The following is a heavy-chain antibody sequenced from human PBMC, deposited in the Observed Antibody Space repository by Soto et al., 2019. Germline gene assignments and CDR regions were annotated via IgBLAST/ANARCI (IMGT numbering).Heavy chain of an antibody. D-gene: IGHD6-19*01. Sequence: PSGPLSLTCPVSVDSITSISHYWGWIRQSPGKGLENIANIYYDGSTYYNPSLKSRVAISIDMSKNPFSLNLRSVTAADTAVYYCARQRGIEVAGTDLWGQGTLVTVPS. J-gene: IGHJ4*02. CDR1: VDSITSISHY. CDR2: IYYDGST. CDR3: ARQRGIEVAGTDL. V-gene: IGHV4-39*01.